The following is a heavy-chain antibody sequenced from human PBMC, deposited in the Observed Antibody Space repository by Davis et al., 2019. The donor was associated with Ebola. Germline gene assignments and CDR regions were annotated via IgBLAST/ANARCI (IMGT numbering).Heavy chain of an antibody. CDR2: ISTYNGNT. V-gene: IGHV1-18*01. D-gene: IGHD1-1*01. J-gene: IGHJ5*02. CDR1: GYTFSTCG. Sequence: AASVKVSCKASGYTFSTCGISWVRQAPGQGLEWVGWISTYNGNTNYAQNLQGRVTMTTDTSTSTAYMELRSLRSDDTAMYYCARGLEPGDWFDPWGQGTLVTVSS. CDR3: ARGLEPGDWFDP.